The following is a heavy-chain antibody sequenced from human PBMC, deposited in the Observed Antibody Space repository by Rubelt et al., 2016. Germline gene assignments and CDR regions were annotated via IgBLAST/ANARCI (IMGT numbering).Heavy chain of an antibody. J-gene: IGHJ4*02. CDR1: GGSISSYY. CDR2: LSNSGST. V-gene: IGHV4-4*07. Sequence: QVQLQESGPGLVKPSETLSLTCTVSGGSISSYYWSWIRQPAGKGLEWIGRLSNSGSTNYNPSLKSRVTMSVDTSKNQLSLKLSSVTAADTAVYHCARDRGSSSWYGVDYWGQGTLVTVSS. D-gene: IGHD6-13*01. CDR3: ARDRGSSSWYGVDY.